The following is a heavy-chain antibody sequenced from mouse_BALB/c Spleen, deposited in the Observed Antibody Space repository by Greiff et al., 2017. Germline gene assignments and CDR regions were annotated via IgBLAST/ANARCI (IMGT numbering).Heavy chain of an antibody. CDR3: ARDGTYGSSSYYFDY. J-gene: IGHJ2*01. V-gene: IGHV1S41*01. CDR2: IAPGSGST. Sequence: DLVKPGASVKLSCTASGYTFTSYWINWINQKPGQGLEWIGRIAPGSGSTYYNDTFKGKATLTVNTSASTDYIQFSSLTSEDSAVYFCARDGTYGSSSYYFDYWGQGTTLTVSS. CDR1: GYTFTSYW. D-gene: IGHD1-1*01.